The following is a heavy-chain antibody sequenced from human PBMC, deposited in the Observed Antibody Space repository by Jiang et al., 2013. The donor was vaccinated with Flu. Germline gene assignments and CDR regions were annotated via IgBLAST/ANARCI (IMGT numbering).Heavy chain of an antibody. Sequence: KKPGESLRISCKGSGYSFTSYWISWVRQMPGKGLEWMGRIDPSDSYTNYSPSFQGHVTISADKSISTAYLQWSSLKASDTAMYYCARHRMEGDSSSSPFDYWGQGTLVTVSS. V-gene: IGHV5-10-1*01. D-gene: IGHD6-6*01. J-gene: IGHJ4*02. CDR1: GYSFTSYW. CDR3: ARHRMEGDSSSSPFDY. CDR2: IDPSDSYT.